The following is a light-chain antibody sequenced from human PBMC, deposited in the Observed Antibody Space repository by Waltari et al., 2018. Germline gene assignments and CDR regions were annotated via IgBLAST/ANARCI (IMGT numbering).Light chain of an antibody. J-gene: IGKJ1*01. CDR2: GAS. Sequence: EIVLTQSPGTLSLSPGERATLSCWASQSVSRSLAWYQHKRGQPPRLLIYGASTRATGVPDRFSGSGSGTDFSLTISRLEPEDFAVYYCQHYVRLPVTFGQGTKVEI. CDR3: QHYVRLPVT. CDR1: QSVSRS. V-gene: IGKV3-20*01.